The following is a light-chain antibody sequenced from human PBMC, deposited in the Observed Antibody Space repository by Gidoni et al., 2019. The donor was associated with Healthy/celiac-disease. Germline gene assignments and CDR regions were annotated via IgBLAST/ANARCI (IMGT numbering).Light chain of an antibody. CDR3: QSYDSSLSGWV. CDR2: GNS. Sequence: QSVLTHPPSVSGAPGQRVTISCTGSSSNIGGGYDVHWYQQLPGTAPKLLIYGNSNRPSGVPDRFSGSKSGTSASLAITGLQAEDEADYYCQSYDSSLSGWVFGGGTKLTVL. V-gene: IGLV1-40*01. J-gene: IGLJ3*02. CDR1: SSNIGGGYD.